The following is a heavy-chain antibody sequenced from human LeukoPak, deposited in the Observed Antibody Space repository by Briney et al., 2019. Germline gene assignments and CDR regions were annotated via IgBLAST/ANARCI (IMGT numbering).Heavy chain of an antibody. J-gene: IGHJ4*02. D-gene: IGHD1-26*01. Sequence: SETLSLTCTVSGGTISSSSYYWGWIRQPPGKGLEWIGSIYYSGSTYYNPSLKSRVTISVDTSKNQFSLKLSSVTAADTAVYYCARGGFRTGGANDYGGQGTLVTVPS. CDR3: ARGGFRTGGANDY. CDR2: IYYSGST. CDR1: GGTISSSSYY. V-gene: IGHV4-39*07.